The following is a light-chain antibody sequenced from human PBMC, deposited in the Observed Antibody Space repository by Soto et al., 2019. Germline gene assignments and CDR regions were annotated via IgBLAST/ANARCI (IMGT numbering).Light chain of an antibody. CDR2: GAS. V-gene: IGKV1-39*01. CDR3: QQSYGTPIT. Sequence: DIQMTQSPSSLSASVGDRVTITCRASQTISNYLNWYQQRPGKAPKLVIYGASSLQSGVPSRFSGSGSGTDFTLTITSLQREDFATYYCQQSYGTPITFGQGTKVDIK. CDR1: QTISNY. J-gene: IGKJ1*01.